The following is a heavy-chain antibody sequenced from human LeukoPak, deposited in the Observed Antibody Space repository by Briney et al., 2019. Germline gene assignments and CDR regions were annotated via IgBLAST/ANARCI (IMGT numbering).Heavy chain of an antibody. D-gene: IGHD4-17*01. CDR1: GFTFSSYW. J-gene: IGHJ4*02. CDR2: IKQDGSEK. Sequence: GGSLRLSCAASGFTFSSYWMHWVRQAPGKGLEWVANIKQDGSEKYYVDSVKGRFTISRDNAKNSLYLQMNSLRAEDTAVYYCASHYGDYSFFDYWGQGTLVTVSS. CDR3: ASHYGDYSFFDY. V-gene: IGHV3-7*02.